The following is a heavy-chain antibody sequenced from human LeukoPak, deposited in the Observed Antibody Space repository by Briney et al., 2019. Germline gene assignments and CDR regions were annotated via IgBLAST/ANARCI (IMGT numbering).Heavy chain of an antibody. D-gene: IGHD1-26*01. CDR1: GFTFSSYA. V-gene: IGHV3-30*04. CDR3: ARDRGGSYSSFAFDI. J-gene: IGHJ3*02. CDR2: ISYDGSNK. Sequence: GGSLRLSCAASGFTFSSYAMHWVRQAPGKGLEWVAVISYDGSNKYYADSVKGRSTISRDNSKNTLYLQMNSLRAEDTAVYYCARDRGGSYSSFAFDIWGQRTMVTVSS.